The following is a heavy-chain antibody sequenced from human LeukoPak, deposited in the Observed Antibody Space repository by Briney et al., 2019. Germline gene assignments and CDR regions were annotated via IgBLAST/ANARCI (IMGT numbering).Heavy chain of an antibody. CDR1: GFSFNNYD. D-gene: IGHD2-15*01. Sequence: GGSLRLSCAASGFSFNNYDMHWVRQATGKGLEWVSAIGLAGDTYYPGSVKGRFTISRDDAKSSLFLQMNNLSAGDTAVYYCARGVDYYYYLDVWGKGTTVTVSS. CDR2: IGLAGDT. V-gene: IGHV3-13*01. CDR3: ARGVDYYYYLDV. J-gene: IGHJ6*03.